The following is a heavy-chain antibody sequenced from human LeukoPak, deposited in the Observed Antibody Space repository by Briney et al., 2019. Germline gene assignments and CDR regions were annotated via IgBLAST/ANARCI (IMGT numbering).Heavy chain of an antibody. V-gene: IGHV3-21*01. CDR1: GLTFSSYS. Sequence: GGSLRLSCAASGLTFSSYSMNWVRQAPGKGLEWVSSISSSSSYIYYADSVKGRFTISRDNAKNSLYLQMNSLRAEDTAVYYCARRYYDSSGYYWGFDYWGQGTLVTVSS. J-gene: IGHJ4*02. D-gene: IGHD3-22*01. CDR3: ARRYYDSSGYYWGFDY. CDR2: ISSSSSYI.